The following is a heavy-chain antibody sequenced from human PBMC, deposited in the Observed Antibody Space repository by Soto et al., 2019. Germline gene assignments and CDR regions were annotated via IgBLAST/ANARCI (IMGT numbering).Heavy chain of an antibody. CDR2: INTGNGNT. V-gene: IGHV1-3*04. CDR3: ARDRYYYYDTSSYYHY. CDR1: GYSFTSHF. D-gene: IGHD3-22*01. J-gene: IGHJ4*02. Sequence: QVQLVQSGAEVKKPGASMKVSCRTSGYSFTSHFIHWVRQAPGQRLEWRGWINTGNGNTIYSENLEGRVTITRATYSSTVYMELSSLRSEETAVDYCARDRYYYYDTSSYYHYWRQGTLVTVPS.